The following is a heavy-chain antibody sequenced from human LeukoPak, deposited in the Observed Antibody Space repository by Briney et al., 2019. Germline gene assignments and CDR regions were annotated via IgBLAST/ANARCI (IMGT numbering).Heavy chain of an antibody. CDR3: ATMAYYDFWSGYTMPIDY. Sequence: ASVKVSCKASGYTFTSYDINWVRQATGQGLEWMGWMNPNSGNTGYAQKFQGRVTMTRNTSISTAYMELSSLRSEDTAVHYCATMAYYDFWSGYTMPIDYWGQGTLVTVSS. D-gene: IGHD3-3*01. J-gene: IGHJ4*02. CDR2: MNPNSGNT. CDR1: GYTFTSYD. V-gene: IGHV1-8*01.